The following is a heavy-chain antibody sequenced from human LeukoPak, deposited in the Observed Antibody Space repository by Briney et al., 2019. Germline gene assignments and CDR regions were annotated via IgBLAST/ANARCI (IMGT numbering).Heavy chain of an antibody. D-gene: IGHD6-13*01. Sequence: SETLSLTCAVYGGSFSGYYWSWIRQPPGKGLEWIGEINHSGSTNYNPSLKSRVTISVDTSKNQFSLKLSSVTAADTAVYYCARHAAAYDYWGQGTLVTVSS. J-gene: IGHJ4*02. CDR1: GGSFSGYY. V-gene: IGHV4-34*01. CDR2: INHSGST. CDR3: ARHAAAYDY.